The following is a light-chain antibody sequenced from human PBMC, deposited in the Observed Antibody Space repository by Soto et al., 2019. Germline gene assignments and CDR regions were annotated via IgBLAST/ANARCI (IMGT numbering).Light chain of an antibody. CDR3: QQYAGSPKS. CDR1: QSVSSSY. Sequence: EIVLTQSPGTLSLSPGERATLSCRASQSVSSSYLAWYQQKPGQGPRLLIYGASSRATGIPDRFRGSGSGTDFTLSISRLEPEDCAVYYCQQYAGSPKSFGQGTKVEIK. CDR2: GAS. V-gene: IGKV3-20*01. J-gene: IGKJ1*01.